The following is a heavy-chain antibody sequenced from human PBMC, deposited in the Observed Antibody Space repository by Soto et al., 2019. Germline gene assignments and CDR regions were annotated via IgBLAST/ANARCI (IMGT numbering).Heavy chain of an antibody. D-gene: IGHD5-12*01. CDR2: IYYSGST. CDR3: ARTGYSGYDHKGYYFDY. J-gene: IGHJ4*02. V-gene: IGHV4-59*01. Sequence: PSETLSLTCTVSGGSISSYYWSWIRQPPGKGLEWIGYIYYSGSTNYNPSLKSRVNISVDTSKNQFSLKLSSVTAADTAVYYCARTGYSGYDHKGYYFDYWGQGTLVTVSS. CDR1: GGSISSYY.